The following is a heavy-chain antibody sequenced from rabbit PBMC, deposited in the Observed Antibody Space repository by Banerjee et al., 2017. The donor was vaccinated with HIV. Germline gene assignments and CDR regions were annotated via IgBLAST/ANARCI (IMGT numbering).Heavy chain of an antibody. Sequence: QLVESGGGLVKPGGSLTLSCKASGFVFSTYYMSWVRQAPGKGLEWIGYIDPVFGSTYYASWVNGRFTISSHNAQNTLYLQLNSLTAADTATYFCVREEYASSSGYLNLWGPGTLVTVS. V-gene: IGHV1S7*01. J-gene: IGHJ4*01. D-gene: IGHD1-1*01. CDR2: IDPVFGST. CDR1: GFVFSTYY. CDR3: VREEYASSSGYLNL.